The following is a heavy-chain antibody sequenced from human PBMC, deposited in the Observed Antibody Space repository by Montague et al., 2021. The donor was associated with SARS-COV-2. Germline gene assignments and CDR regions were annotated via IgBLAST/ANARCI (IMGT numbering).Heavy chain of an antibody. J-gene: IGHJ5*02. CDR1: GYSISSGYY. D-gene: IGHD3-22*01. Sequence: SETLSLTCTVSGYSISSGYYGGWIRQPPGKGLEWIGSIYHSGSTXYNPSLKSRVTISVDTSKNQFSLKLSSVTAADTAVYYCARVRSITMIVVVITPMGWFDPWGQGTLVTVSS. V-gene: IGHV4-38-2*02. CDR2: IYHSGST. CDR3: ARVRSITMIVVVITPMGWFDP.